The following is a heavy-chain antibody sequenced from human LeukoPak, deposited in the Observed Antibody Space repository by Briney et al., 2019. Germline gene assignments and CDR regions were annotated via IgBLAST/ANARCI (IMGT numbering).Heavy chain of an antibody. CDR3: AHPTEYSSSWYGNWFDP. CDR2: ISGSGGST. D-gene: IGHD6-13*01. CDR1: GFTFSSYA. J-gene: IGHJ5*02. V-gene: IGHV3-23*01. Sequence: GGSLRLSCAASGFTFSSYAMSWVRQAPGKGLKWVSAISGSGGSTYYADSLKGRFTISRDNSKNTLYLQMNSLRAEDTAVYYCAHPTEYSSSWYGNWFDPWGQGTLVTVSS.